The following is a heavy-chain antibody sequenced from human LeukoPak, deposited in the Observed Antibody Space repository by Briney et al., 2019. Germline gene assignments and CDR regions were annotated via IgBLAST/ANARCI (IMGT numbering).Heavy chain of an antibody. Sequence: GASVKVSCKASGYTFTGYYMHWVRQAPGQGLEWMGWINPNSGGTNYAQKFQGRVTMTRDTSISTAYMELSRLRSDDTAVYYCARPYGPGSYLNWFDPWGQGTLVTVSS. D-gene: IGHD3-10*01. CDR3: ARPYGPGSYLNWFDP. CDR2: INPNSGGT. J-gene: IGHJ5*02. V-gene: IGHV1-2*02. CDR1: GYTFTGYY.